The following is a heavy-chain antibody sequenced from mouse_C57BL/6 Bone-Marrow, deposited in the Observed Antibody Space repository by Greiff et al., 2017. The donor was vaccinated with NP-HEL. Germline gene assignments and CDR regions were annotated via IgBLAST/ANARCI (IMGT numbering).Heavy chain of an antibody. V-gene: IGHV7-3*01. D-gene: IGHD1-1*01. CDR3: ARYPYYYGSSGYAMDY. J-gene: IGHJ4*01. CDR1: GFTFTDYY. CDR2: IRNKANGYTT. Sequence: EVKLVESGGGLVQPGGSLSLSCAASGFTFTDYYMSWVRQPPGKALEWLGFIRNKANGYTTEYSASVKGRFTISRDNSQSILYLQMNALRAEDSATYYCARYPYYYGSSGYAMDYWGQGTSVTVSS.